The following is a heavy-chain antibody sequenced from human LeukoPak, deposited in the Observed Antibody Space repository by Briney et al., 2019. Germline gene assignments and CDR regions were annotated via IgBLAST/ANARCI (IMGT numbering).Heavy chain of an antibody. V-gene: IGHV3-73*01. CDR1: GFTFSAST. Sequence: GGSLRLSCAASGFTFSASTMHWVRQASGKGLEWVGRIRSKANNYATAYAASVQGRFTISRDDSKNTAYLQMKSLKTEDTALYYCTSVVGATFDYWGQGTLVTVSS. CDR2: IRSKANNYAT. CDR3: TSVVGATFDY. J-gene: IGHJ4*02. D-gene: IGHD1-26*01.